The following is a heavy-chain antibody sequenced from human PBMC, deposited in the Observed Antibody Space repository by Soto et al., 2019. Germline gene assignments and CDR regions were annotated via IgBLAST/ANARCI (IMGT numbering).Heavy chain of an antibody. D-gene: IGHD1-26*01. CDR3: ARGALDQPLHAVF. V-gene: IGHV1-69*02. J-gene: IGHJ4*02. CDR1: GYTFSSYS. CDR2: VVPVLVIS. Sequence: QVQLVQSGTEVKKPGSSVKVSCKASGYTFSSYSISWVRQSSGQGLEWMGRVVPVLVISNYAQRFQARVTITTNRSTSTAYMELNSLTSQDTAVYFCARGALDQPLHAVFCGQGTLVAVSS.